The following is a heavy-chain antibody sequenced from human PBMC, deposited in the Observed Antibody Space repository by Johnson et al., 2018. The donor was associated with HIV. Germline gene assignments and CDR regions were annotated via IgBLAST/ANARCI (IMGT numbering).Heavy chain of an antibody. V-gene: IGHV3-30*03. CDR1: GFSFSNYA. CDR2: ISSDGSNK. CDR3: NSPGLMIGPPI. Sequence: VQLVESGGGVVQPGRSLRLSCAASGFSFSNYAMDWVRQAPGKGLEWVALISSDGSNKNYADSVKGRFTISRDNAKNSLYLQMNSLRAEDTAVYYCNSPGLMIGPPIWGQGTMVTVSS. J-gene: IGHJ3*02. D-gene: IGHD3-22*01.